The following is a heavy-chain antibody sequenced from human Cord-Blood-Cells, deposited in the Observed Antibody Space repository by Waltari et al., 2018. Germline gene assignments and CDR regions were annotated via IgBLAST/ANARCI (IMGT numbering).Heavy chain of an antibody. J-gene: IGHJ3*02. CDR3: ARPYDFWRAGNAFDI. CDR2: IYYSGST. CDR1: GGSISSSSYY. Sequence: QLQLQESSPGLVKPSETLSLTCTVSGGSISSSSYYWGWIRQPPGKGLEWIGSIYYSGSTYYNPSLKSRVTISVDTSKNQFSLKLSSVTAADTAVYYCARPYDFWRAGNAFDIWGQGTMVTVSS. V-gene: IGHV4-39*01. D-gene: IGHD3-3*01.